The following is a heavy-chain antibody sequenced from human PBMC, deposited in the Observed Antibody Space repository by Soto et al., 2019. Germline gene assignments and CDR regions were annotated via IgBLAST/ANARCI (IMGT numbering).Heavy chain of an antibody. CDR3: AHRRVATNPYYFDY. J-gene: IGHJ4*02. CDR2: FYYNDDK. Sequence: QITLKESGPTLVKPTQTLTLTCTFSGFSLTTNGVGVGWIRQPPGKALEWLALFYYNDDKRYSPSLKSRLTITRDPSRTQVVLTMTNMDPVDTATYYCAHRRVATNPYYFDYWGQGTLVTVSS. CDR1: GFSLTTNGVG. V-gene: IGHV2-5*01. D-gene: IGHD1-26*01.